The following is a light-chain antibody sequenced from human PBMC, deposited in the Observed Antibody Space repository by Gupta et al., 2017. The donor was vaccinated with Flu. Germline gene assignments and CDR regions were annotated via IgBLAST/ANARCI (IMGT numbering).Light chain of an antibody. CDR3: SSYAGSNDLV. CDR1: TTDVGGYNY. Sequence: QSALTQPPSAPGSPGQSVTISFTGTTTDVGGYNYVSWYQQHPGRAPKLIIYEVTKRPSGVPDRFSGSKSGNTASLTVSGLQAEDEADYYCSSYAGSNDLVFGTGTKVTVL. J-gene: IGLJ1*01. CDR2: EVT. V-gene: IGLV2-8*01.